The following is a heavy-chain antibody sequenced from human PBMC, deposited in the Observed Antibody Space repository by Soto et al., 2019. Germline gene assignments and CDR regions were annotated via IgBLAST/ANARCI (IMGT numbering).Heavy chain of an antibody. J-gene: IGHJ6*02. CDR1: GYSFTNYW. CDR3: ARGDSTDCSNGVCSFFYNHDMDV. D-gene: IGHD2-8*01. Sequence: GESLKISCKGSGYSFTNYWIGWVRQMPGKGLECMGIIYPGDFDTIYSPSFQGQVTISVDKSISTAYLQWTTLKTSDTAIYYCARGDSTDCSNGVCSFFYNHDMDVWGQGTTVTVSS. CDR2: IYPGDFDT. V-gene: IGHV5-51*01.